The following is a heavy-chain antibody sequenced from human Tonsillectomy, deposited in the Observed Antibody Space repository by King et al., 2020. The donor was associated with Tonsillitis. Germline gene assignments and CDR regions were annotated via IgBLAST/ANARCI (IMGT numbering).Heavy chain of an antibody. J-gene: IGHJ4*02. V-gene: IGHV4-39*01. CDR3: TRHEYYYDSSGYVTLDY. CDR1: GGSISSSSYY. CDR2: IDYSGST. D-gene: IGHD3-22*01. Sequence: QLQESGPGLVKPSETLSLTCTVSGGSISSSSYYWGWIRQPPGKGLEWIGSIDYSGSTYYNPSLKSRVTISVDTSKNQFSLKLSSVTAADTAVYYCTRHEYYYDSSGYVTLDYWGQGTLVTVSS.